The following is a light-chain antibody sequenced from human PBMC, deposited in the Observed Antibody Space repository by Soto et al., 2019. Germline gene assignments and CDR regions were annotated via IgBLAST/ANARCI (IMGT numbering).Light chain of an antibody. V-gene: IGLV4-69*01. Sequence: QAVVTQSPSASASLGASVKLTCTLSSGHSSYAIAWHQQQPEKGPRYLMKLSSDGSHSKGDGIPDRFSGSSSGAERYLTISSLQSEDEVDYYCQTWENGARVVFGGGTKL. CDR2: LSSDGSH. CDR1: SGHSSYA. CDR3: QTWENGARVV. J-gene: IGLJ2*01.